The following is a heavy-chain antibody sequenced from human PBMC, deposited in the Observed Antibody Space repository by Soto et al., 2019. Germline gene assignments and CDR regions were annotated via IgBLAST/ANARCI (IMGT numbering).Heavy chain of an antibody. V-gene: IGHV4-4*02. Sequence: SETLSLTCAVSGVSISSGNWCTWVRRSPQRGLEYIGEIFHDGTANYYPSFERRVAISVDTSKNQFSLKLTSVTAADTAIYFCARLVYDTRLNYMYFDFWGQGTLVTVSS. CDR2: IFHDGTA. J-gene: IGHJ4*02. CDR3: ARLVYDTRLNYMYFDF. CDR1: GVSISSGNW. D-gene: IGHD3-10*01.